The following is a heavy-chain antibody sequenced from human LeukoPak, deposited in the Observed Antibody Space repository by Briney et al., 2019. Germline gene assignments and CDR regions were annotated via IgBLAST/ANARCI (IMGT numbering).Heavy chain of an antibody. CDR1: GGSISSYY. CDR2: IYYRGST. J-gene: IGHJ3*02. V-gene: IGHV4-59*01. Sequence: SETLSLTCIVSGGSISSYYWSWIRQPPGKGLEWIGYIYYRGSTNYNPSLKSRVTISVDTSKNQFSLKLSSVTAADTAVYYCATRDGYNHAFDIWGQGTMVTVSS. CDR3: ATRDGYNHAFDI. D-gene: IGHD5-24*01.